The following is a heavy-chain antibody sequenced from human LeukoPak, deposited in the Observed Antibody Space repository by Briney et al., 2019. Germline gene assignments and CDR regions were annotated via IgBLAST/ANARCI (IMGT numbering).Heavy chain of an antibody. CDR3: ARSRRGIAAAGWYYFDY. Sequence: TGGSLRLSCAASGFTFSSYAMSWVRQAPGKGLEWVSAISGSGGSTYYADSVKGRFTISRDNSKNTLYLQMNSLRAEDTAVYYCARSRRGIAAAGWYYFDYWGQGTLVTVS. CDR1: GFTFSSYA. CDR2: ISGSGGST. V-gene: IGHV3-23*01. D-gene: IGHD6-13*01. J-gene: IGHJ4*02.